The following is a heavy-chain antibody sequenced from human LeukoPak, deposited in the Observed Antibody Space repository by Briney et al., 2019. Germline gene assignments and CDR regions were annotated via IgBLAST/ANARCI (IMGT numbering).Heavy chain of an antibody. D-gene: IGHD1-14*01. J-gene: IGHJ4*02. CDR3: ARSNQADDY. CDR1: GCTVSSYW. Sequence: GGSLRLSCAASGCTVSSYWMHWARQVPGRWRVWVARINRRGGSITYADSVKPRFTISRDTAKNTLYLQMDSLRAEDTGVYYCARSNQADDYWGEGSLLTPSS. V-gene: IGHV3-74*01. CDR2: INRRGGSI.